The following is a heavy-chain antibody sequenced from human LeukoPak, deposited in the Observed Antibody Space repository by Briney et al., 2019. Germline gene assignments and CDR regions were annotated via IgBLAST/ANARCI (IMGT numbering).Heavy chain of an antibody. J-gene: IGHJ4*02. V-gene: IGHV1-2*02. Sequence: GASMDFCYDACEYITSCYLHWGGHPPRQRVEWMGWIISNSGGTNYAQKFQGRVTMTRDTSISTAYMELSRLRSDDTAVYYCAREEFGDRRYSNWRQETLVPVSS. CDR3: AREEFGDRRYSN. D-gene: IGHD2-15*01. CDR2: IISNSGGT. CDR1: EYITSCY.